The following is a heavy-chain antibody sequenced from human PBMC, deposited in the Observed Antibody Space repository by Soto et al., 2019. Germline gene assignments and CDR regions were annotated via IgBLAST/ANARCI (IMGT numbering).Heavy chain of an antibody. CDR2: ISGSGGST. CDR3: AKEIFRGLPYGMLF. V-gene: IGHV3-23*01. Sequence: GSLRLSCAASGFTLRAYAMTWVRQAPGKGLEWVLAISGSGGSTYFADSVKGRFTISRDTSKNTLYLQMNSLRVDDTAVYYCAKEIFRGLPYGMLFRGQGTMVTVS. D-gene: IGHD3-10*01. CDR1: GFTLRAYA. J-gene: IGHJ6*02.